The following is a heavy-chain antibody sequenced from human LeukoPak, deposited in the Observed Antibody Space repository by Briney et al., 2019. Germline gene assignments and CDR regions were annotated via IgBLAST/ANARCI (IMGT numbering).Heavy chain of an antibody. CDR2: IKQDGSEK. Sequence: GGSLRLSCAASGFTFSSYWMSWVRQAPGKGLEWVANIKQDGSEKYYVDSVKGRFTISRDNAKNSLYLQMNSLRAEDTAVYYCARVIGYCSSTSCSSFDYWGQGTLVTVSS. CDR3: ARVIGYCSSTSCSSFDY. CDR1: GFTFSSYW. J-gene: IGHJ4*02. V-gene: IGHV3-7*01. D-gene: IGHD2-2*01.